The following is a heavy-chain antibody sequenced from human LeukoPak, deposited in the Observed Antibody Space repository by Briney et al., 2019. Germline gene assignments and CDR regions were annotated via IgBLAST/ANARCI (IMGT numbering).Heavy chain of an antibody. J-gene: IGHJ4*02. CDR1: GLTVSSNC. CDR2: ISSTSRTI. CDR3: ARVGYDY. Sequence: PGGSLRLSCAASGLTVSSNCMSWVRQAPGKGLEWVSYISSTSRTIYYADSVKGRFTISRDNAKNSLYLQMNSLGAEDTAVYYCARVGYDYWGQGTLVTVSS. V-gene: IGHV3-48*01. D-gene: IGHD3-16*01.